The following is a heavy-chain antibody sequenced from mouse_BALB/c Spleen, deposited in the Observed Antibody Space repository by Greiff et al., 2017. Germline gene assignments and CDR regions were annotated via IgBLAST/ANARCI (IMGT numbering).Heavy chain of an antibody. CDR3: ARGEGAFAY. Sequence: EVQLVESGGGLVKPGGSLKLSCAASGFTFSSYAMTWVRQTPEKRLEWVASISSGGSTYYPDGVKRRFTISRDNAKCILFLQLSSLRSEDTAMYFCARGEGAFAYWGQGTLVTVSA. CDR1: GFTFSSYA. CDR2: ISSGGST. J-gene: IGHJ3*01. V-gene: IGHV5-6-5*01.